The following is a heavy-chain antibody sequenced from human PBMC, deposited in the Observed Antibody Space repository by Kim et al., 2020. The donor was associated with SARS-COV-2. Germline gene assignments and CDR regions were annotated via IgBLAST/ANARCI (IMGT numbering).Heavy chain of an antibody. V-gene: IGHV4-34*01. CDR1: GGSFSGYY. J-gene: IGHJ4*02. CDR2: INHSGST. D-gene: IGHD2-8*01. Sequence: SETLSLTCAVYGGSFSGYYWSWIRQPPGKGLEWIGEINHSGSTNYNPSLKSRVTISVDTSKNQFSLKLSSVTAADTAVYYCARRWGIVLMVYAIPRPRYFDYWGQGTLVTVSS. CDR3: ARRWGIVLMVYAIPRPRYFDY.